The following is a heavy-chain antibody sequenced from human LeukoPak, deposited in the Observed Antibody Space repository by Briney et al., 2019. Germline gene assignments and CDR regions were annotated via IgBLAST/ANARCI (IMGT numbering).Heavy chain of an antibody. V-gene: IGHV4-61*01. D-gene: IGHD2-2*01. J-gene: IGHJ4*02. CDR1: GGSVSSGSYY. Sequence: SETLSLTCTGSGGSVSSGSYYRSWIRQPPGKGLEWIGYIYYSGSTNYNPSLKSRVTISVDTSKNQFSLKLSSVIAADTAVYYCARDRREYCSDTSCYPQNYFDYWGQGTLVTVSS. CDR3: ARDRREYCSDTSCYPQNYFDY. CDR2: IYYSGST.